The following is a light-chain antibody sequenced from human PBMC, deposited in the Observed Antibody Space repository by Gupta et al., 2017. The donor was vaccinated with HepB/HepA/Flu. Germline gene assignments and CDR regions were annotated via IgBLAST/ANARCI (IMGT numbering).Light chain of an antibody. CDR2: GAS. CDR1: QSVSSN. V-gene: IGKV3-15*01. Sequence: ETLMTQSPATLSVSPGERVTLSCRASQSVSSNLAWYQKKPGQAPRLLIYGASTRDTGIPARFSGSGSGTEFTLTISSLQSEDFAVYYCQQYDGRPPLTFGGGTKVEIK. CDR3: QQYDGRPPLT. J-gene: IGKJ4*01.